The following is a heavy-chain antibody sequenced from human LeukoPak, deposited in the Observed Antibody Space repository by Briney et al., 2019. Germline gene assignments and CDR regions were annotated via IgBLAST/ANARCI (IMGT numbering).Heavy chain of an antibody. CDR3: ARDHRSAFDN. Sequence: GGSLRLSCGASGFTFSDYSMNWVRQAPGKGLEWISYVGISSGNTKYAASVKGRFTISGDSAKNSVFLQMNNLRVEDTAVYYCARDHRSAFDNWGQGTLVTVSS. J-gene: IGHJ4*02. CDR2: VGISSGNT. CDR1: GFTFSDYS. V-gene: IGHV3-48*04.